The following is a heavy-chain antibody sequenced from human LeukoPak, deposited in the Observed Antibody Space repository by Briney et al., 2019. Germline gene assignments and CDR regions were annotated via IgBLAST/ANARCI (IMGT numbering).Heavy chain of an antibody. Sequence: GGSLRLSCAASGFTFSTYSMNWVRQAPGKGLEWVSYISSSNTIYYADSVKGRFTISRDNAKNSLFLQMSSLRAEDTAVYYCARGNGWYCVYWGQGILVTVSS. CDR3: ARGNGWYCVY. CDR2: ISSSNTI. D-gene: IGHD6-19*01. CDR1: GFTFSTYS. J-gene: IGHJ4*02. V-gene: IGHV3-48*01.